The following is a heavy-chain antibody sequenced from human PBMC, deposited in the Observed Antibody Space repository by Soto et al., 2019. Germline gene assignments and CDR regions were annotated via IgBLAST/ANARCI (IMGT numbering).Heavy chain of an antibody. J-gene: IGHJ4*02. Sequence: GGSLSLSCAASGFTFSSYAMNWVRQAPGKGLEWVSAISGSGGSTHYADSVTGRFTISRDNSKNTLFLQMSSLRAEDTATYYCAKRLAVAGPNFDCWGQGTLVTVSS. D-gene: IGHD6-19*01. CDR3: AKRLAVAGPNFDC. V-gene: IGHV3-23*01. CDR1: GFTFSSYA. CDR2: ISGSGGST.